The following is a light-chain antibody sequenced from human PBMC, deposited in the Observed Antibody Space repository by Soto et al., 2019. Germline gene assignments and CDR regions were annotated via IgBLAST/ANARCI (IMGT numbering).Light chain of an antibody. CDR3: SSHISSSTVYV. Sequence: QSVLTQPASVSGSPGQSITISCTGTSSDVGAYKYVSWYQQHPGQAPKLMIYDVSNRPSGVSNRFSGSKSGNTASLTISGFQAEDEADYYCSSHISSSTVYVFGTGTKVTVL. V-gene: IGLV2-14*03. CDR2: DVS. CDR1: SSDVGAYKY. J-gene: IGLJ1*01.